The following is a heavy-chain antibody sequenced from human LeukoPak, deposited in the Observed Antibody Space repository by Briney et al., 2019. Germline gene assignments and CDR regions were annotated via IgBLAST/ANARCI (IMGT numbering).Heavy chain of an antibody. D-gene: IGHD6-13*01. CDR1: GYTFIGYD. CDR3: ARGEYSSSWYPFDY. J-gene: IGHJ4*02. CDR2: MKSNSGDT. Sequence: ASVKVSCKTSGYTFIGYDINWVRQAPGQGLEWMGWMKSNSGDTHFAQKFQGRLTMTRNISISTAFMELSSLRAEDTAVYYCARGEYSSSWYPFDYWGQGSLVTVSS. V-gene: IGHV1-8*01.